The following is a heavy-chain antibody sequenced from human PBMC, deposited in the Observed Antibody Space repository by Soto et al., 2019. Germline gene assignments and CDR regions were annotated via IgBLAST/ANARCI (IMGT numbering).Heavy chain of an antibody. CDR3: ATYCSGGSCYPRPNAFDI. J-gene: IGHJ3*02. CDR2: ISSSGSTI. Sequence: PGGSLRLSCAASGFTFSDYYMSWIRQAPGKGLEWVSYISSSGSTIYYADSVKGRFTISRDNAKNSLYLQMNSLRAEDTAVYHCATYCSGGSCYPRPNAFDIWGQGTMVNVSS. D-gene: IGHD2-15*01. CDR1: GFTFSDYY. V-gene: IGHV3-11*01.